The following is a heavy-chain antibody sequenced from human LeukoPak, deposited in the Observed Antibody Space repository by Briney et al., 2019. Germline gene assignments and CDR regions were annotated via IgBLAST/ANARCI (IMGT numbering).Heavy chain of an antibody. CDR3: ATGPRSDP. CDR2: VHPDNGNT. Sequence: ASVKVSCKTSGYPFTKWGINWVRQAAGQGLEWLGWVHPDNGNTYYAQRFRSRVTMSRDTSTTTAYMEWSGLRSNDPAVYFCATGPRSDPGGQGPVVTVSS. V-gene: IGHV1-8*01. CDR1: GYPFTKWG. J-gene: IGHJ5*02.